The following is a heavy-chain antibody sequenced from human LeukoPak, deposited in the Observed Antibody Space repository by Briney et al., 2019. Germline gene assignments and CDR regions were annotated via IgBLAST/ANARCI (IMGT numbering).Heavy chain of an antibody. CDR2: IYYSGST. CDR1: GVSISSSSYY. V-gene: IGHV4-39*07. Sequence: SETLSLTCTVSGVSISSSSYYWGWIRQPPGKGLEWIGSIYYSGSTYYNPSLKSRVTISVDTPKNQFSLKLSSVTAADTAVYYCASSRGSALAYCGGDCYSNDYWGQGTLVTVSS. CDR3: ASSRGSALAYCGGDCYSNDY. D-gene: IGHD2-21*02. J-gene: IGHJ4*02.